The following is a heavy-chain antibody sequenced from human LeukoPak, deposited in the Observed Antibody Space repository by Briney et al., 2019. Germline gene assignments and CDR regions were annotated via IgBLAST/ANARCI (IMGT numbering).Heavy chain of an antibody. CDR2: MSNSGENT. J-gene: IGHJ4*02. Sequence: GGSLRLSCAASGFTFSSYSMQWVRQTPGKGLEWVGIMSNSGENTFYGEAVKGRFTISRDNSQNTLYLQMNSLRPEDTAVYYCAKGGASATRYVDYWGQGTLVTVSS. CDR3: AKGGASATRYVDY. CDR1: GFTFSSYS. V-gene: IGHV3-30*18. D-gene: IGHD4-17*01.